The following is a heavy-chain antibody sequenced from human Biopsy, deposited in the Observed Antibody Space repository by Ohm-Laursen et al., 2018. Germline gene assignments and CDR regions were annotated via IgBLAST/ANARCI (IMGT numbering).Heavy chain of an antibody. V-gene: IGHV4-59*08. J-gene: IGHJ2*01. CDR2: IHHAQSA. D-gene: IGHD1-26*01. CDR3: ARHAPSYSGSYWRYFDL. CDR1: GGSISSYY. Sequence: GTLSLTCTVSGGSISSYYWMWIRQPPGKGLEWIGYIHHAQSATYSPSLKSRVTISVDTSKNQFSLKMTSATAADTAVYYCARHAPSYSGSYWRYFDLWGRGTLVTVSS.